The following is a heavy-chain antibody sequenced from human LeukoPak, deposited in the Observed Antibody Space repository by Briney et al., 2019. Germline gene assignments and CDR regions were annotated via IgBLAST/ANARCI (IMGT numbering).Heavy chain of an antibody. D-gene: IGHD1-26*01. J-gene: IGHJ4*02. CDR3: ARRWGGATSGFDY. CDR1: GGSISSYY. Sequence: SETLSLTCTVSGGSISSYYWNWIRQSPGKGLEWIGYVYSSGSTNYNPSLRSRVTISVDTSKNQFSLKLSSVTAADTAVYYCARRWGGATSGFDYWGQGTLVTVSS. V-gene: IGHV4-59*08. CDR2: VYSSGST.